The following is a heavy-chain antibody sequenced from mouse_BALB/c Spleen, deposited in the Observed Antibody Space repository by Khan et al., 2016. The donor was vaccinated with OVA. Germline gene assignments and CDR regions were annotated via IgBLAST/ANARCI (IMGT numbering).Heavy chain of an antibody. D-gene: IGHD1-1*01. V-gene: IGHV5-17*02. CDR1: GFTFSSFG. CDR3: TRSYFNGYYFDQ. J-gene: IGHJ2*01. Sequence: EVELVESGGDLVQPGGSRKLSCVASGFTFSSFGMHWIRQAPEKGLEWVAYISGDSHTIYYADTVKGRFTISRDNPKNTLFLQMTIRRSEDMAMDYCTRSYFNGYYFDQWGQGTTLTVSS. CDR2: ISGDSHTI.